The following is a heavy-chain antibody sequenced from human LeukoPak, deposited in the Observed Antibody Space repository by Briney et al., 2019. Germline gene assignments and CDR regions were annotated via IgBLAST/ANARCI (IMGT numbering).Heavy chain of an antibody. J-gene: IGHJ4*02. D-gene: IGHD2-2*02. Sequence: ASVKVPCKXSGYTFTGYYMHWVRQAPRQGLEWMGWINPNSGGTNYAQKFQGRVTMTRDTSISTAYMELSRLRSDDTAVYYCARVRRYRYCSSTSCYIGLGFDYWGQGTLVTVSS. CDR2: INPNSGGT. V-gene: IGHV1-2*02. CDR1: GYTFTGYY. CDR3: ARVRRYRYCSSTSCYIGLGFDY.